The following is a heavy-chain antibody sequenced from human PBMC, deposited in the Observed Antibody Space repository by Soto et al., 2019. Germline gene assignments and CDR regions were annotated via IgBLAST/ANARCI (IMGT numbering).Heavy chain of an antibody. CDR3: YHYISGSPLDF. Sequence: SVKVSCKASGGTFSSYTINWVRQAPGQGLEWMGRIIPILSIANYAQNFQGRATITADKSTSTAYMELSSLRSEDTAVYYCYHYISGSPLDFWGQGTLVTVSS. D-gene: IGHD3-10*01. V-gene: IGHV1-69*02. J-gene: IGHJ4*02. CDR2: IIPILSIA. CDR1: GGTFSSYT.